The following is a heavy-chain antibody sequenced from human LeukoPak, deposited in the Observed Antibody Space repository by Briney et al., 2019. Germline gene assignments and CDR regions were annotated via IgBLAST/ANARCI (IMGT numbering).Heavy chain of an antibody. J-gene: IGHJ6*02. CDR1: GFTFSSYW. V-gene: IGHV3-74*01. Sequence: QPGWSLRLFCAASGFTFSSYWMHWVRQAPGKGLVWVSRINSDGSSTSYAHSVRGRFTISRDNAKNTLYLQMNSLRAQDTAVYYCARAGFFGSVAVAGYYYYGMDVWGQGTTVTVSS. CDR3: ARAGFFGSVAVAGYYYYGMDV. D-gene: IGHD6-19*01. CDR2: INSDGSST.